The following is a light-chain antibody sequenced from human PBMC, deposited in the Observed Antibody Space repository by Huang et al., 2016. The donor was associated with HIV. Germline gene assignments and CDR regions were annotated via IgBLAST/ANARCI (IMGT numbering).Light chain of an antibody. V-gene: IGKV1-5*03. J-gene: IGKJ2*01. CDR1: QSLSGW. CDR3: QQLHNSPYT. CDR2: KAS. Sequence: DIQITPSPSPLSASIGDSVPITCRASQSLSGWLAWFQQRPGNAPNLLISKASRLQSGVPPRFSGSGSGTDFILTISSLQPDDFATYYCQQLHNSPYTFGQGTKLEIK.